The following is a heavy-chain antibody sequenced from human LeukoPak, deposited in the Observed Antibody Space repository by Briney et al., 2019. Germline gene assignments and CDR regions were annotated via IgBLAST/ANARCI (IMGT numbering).Heavy chain of an antibody. CDR2: IKQDGSEK. Sequence: PGGSLRLSCAASGFTFSSYWMSWVRQAPGKGLEWVANIKQDGSEKYYVDSVRGRFTISRDNAHNPLHLQMNSLRAEDTAVYFCARDRGSGWFPYWGQGTLVTVSS. CDR3: ARDRGSGWFPY. D-gene: IGHD6-19*01. V-gene: IGHV3-7*04. J-gene: IGHJ4*02. CDR1: GFTFSSYW.